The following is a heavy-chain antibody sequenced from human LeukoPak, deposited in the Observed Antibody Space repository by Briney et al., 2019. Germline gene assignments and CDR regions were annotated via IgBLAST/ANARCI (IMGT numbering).Heavy chain of an antibody. V-gene: IGHV3-48*02. CDR1: GFNFSTYN. Sequence: GGSLRLSCAASGFNFSTYNMNWVRQAPGKGLEWVSYISSSGSTKYYADSVKGRFTISRDNVKNSLFLQMNSLSDEDTAVYYCARDFLTGYFDYWGQGTLVTVSS. J-gene: IGHJ4*02. D-gene: IGHD3-9*01. CDR2: ISSSGSTK. CDR3: ARDFLTGYFDY.